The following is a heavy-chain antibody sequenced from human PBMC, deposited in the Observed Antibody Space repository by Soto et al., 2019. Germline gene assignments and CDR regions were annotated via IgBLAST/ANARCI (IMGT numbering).Heavy chain of an antibody. CDR2: IYHSGST. J-gene: IGHJ4*02. CDR3: ARGAPVVNDY. Sequence: SVTLSLTCSISSASISSGGYSWSWTRQPPGKGLEWIGYIYHSGSTYYNPSLKSRVTISVDRSKNQFSLKLSSVTAADTAVYYCARGAPVVNDYWGQGTLVTVS. V-gene: IGHV4-30-2*01. D-gene: IGHD3-22*01. CDR1: SASISSGGYS.